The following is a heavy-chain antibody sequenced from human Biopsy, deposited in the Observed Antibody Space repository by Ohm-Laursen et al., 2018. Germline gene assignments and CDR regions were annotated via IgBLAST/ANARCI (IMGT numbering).Heavy chain of an antibody. CDR2: IYFTGST. V-gene: IGHV4-59*01. Sequence: SETLSLTCIVSGGSIINNYWSWIRQPPGKGLEWIGYIYFTGSTNYNPSLKSRVTISVDTSKNQFSLRLSSVTAADTALYYCARHTKRVAVGTSTHRTEAFDLWGQGTMVTVSS. CDR3: ARHTKRVAVGTSTHRTEAFDL. D-gene: IGHD2-21*02. J-gene: IGHJ3*01. CDR1: GGSIINNY.